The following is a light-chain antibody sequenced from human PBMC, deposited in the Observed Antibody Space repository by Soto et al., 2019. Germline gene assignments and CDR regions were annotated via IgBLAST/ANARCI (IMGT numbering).Light chain of an antibody. Sequence: DIQMTQSASTLSVSVVGRVTMTCVASQTISSWLALYQQKPGKAPKRLISAAASLQSGVPSRFSGSGSGTEFTLTISSLQPEDFATYYCLQHNSYPWTFGQGTKVDIK. CDR3: LQHNSYPWT. V-gene: IGKV1-5*01. J-gene: IGKJ1*01. CDR1: QTISSW. CDR2: AAA.